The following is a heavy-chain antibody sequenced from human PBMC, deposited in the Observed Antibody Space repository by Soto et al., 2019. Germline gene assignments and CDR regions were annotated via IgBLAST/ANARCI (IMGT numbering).Heavy chain of an antibody. D-gene: IGHD3-16*01. J-gene: IGHJ6*02. CDR1: GGSISSYY. CDR3: ARVSPNWVTHHYYYYGMDV. V-gene: IGHV4-59*01. Sequence: LSLTCTVSGGSISSYYWSWIRQPPGKGLEWIGYIYYSGSTNYNPSLKSRVTISVDTSKNQFSLKLSSVTAADTAVYYCARVSPNWVTHHYYYYGMDVWGQGTTVTVSS. CDR2: IYYSGST.